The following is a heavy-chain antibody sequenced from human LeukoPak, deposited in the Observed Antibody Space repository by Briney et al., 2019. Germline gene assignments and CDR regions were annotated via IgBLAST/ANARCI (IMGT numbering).Heavy chain of an antibody. Sequence: GGSLRLSCAASGFIFSSYSMNWVRQAPGKGLEWVSSISSSSSYIYYADSVKGRFTIPRDNAKNSLYLQMNSLRAEDTAVYYCARDWVAVAGTAWGQGTLVTVSS. D-gene: IGHD6-19*01. CDR3: ARDWVAVAGTA. CDR2: ISSSSSYI. J-gene: IGHJ5*02. CDR1: GFIFSSYS. V-gene: IGHV3-21*01.